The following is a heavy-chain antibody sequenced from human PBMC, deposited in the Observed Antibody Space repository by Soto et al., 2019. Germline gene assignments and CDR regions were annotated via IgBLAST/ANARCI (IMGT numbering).Heavy chain of an antibody. V-gene: IGHV4-30-4*01. J-gene: IGHJ4*02. Sequence: AWETLSPTCAVSGGSLSSGDYDWSCLLQPPGKVREWIGCIYCSGSTYYNPSLKSRVTISVDTSKNQSSLKLSSVTAADTAVYYCAREMATRHTSINYWGQGTLVTV. D-gene: IGHD5-12*01. CDR1: GGSLSSGDYD. CDR3: AREMATRHTSINY. CDR2: IYCSGST.